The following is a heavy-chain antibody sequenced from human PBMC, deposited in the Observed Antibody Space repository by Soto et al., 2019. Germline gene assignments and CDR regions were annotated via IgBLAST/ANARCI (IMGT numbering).Heavy chain of an antibody. Sequence: VGSLRHSYAASGCAFKLRPMNWVRQEKGKGLEWVSTISYDGAATHYADSGRGRFTISRDNSQNTLALQMNTLRAGDTATYYCAIDDSTGYDPVLDFLGQGSLVTVSS. J-gene: IGHJ4*02. V-gene: IGHV3-23*01. CDR2: ISYDGAAT. CDR3: AIDDSTGYDPVLDF. CDR1: GCAFKLRP. D-gene: IGHD3-22*01.